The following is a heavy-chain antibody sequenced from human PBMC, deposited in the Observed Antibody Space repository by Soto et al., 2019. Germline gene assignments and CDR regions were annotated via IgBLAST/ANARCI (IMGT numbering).Heavy chain of an antibody. J-gene: IGHJ4*02. Sequence: AGSLSPSCAAAGITFSSYSMGWVLQGPGNGLEWVAVVSIGGSTHYADSVRGRFTISRDNSKNTLSLQMNSLTAEDTAVYFCAKRRGAGGHFDYWGQGALVTVSS. CDR3: AKRRGAGGHFDY. V-gene: IGHV3-23*01. CDR1: GITFSSYS. CDR2: VSIGGST. D-gene: IGHD2-15*01.